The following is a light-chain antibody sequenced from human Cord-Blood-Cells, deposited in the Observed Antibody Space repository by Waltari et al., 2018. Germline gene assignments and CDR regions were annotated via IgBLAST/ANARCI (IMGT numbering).Light chain of an antibody. CDR1: SSNIGAGYD. CDR2: GNS. J-gene: IGLJ3*02. Sequence: QSVLTQPPSVSGAPGQRVTISCTGSSSNIGAGYDVHWYQQLPGTAPKLLIYGNSNRPSGVPDRCSGSKSGTSASLAITGLQAEDEADYYCQSYDSSLSGSVFGGGTKLTAL. CDR3: QSYDSSLSGSV. V-gene: IGLV1-40*01.